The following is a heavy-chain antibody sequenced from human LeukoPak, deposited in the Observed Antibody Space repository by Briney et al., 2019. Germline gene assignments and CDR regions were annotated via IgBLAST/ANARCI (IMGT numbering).Heavy chain of an antibody. D-gene: IGHD6-19*01. CDR1: GYTFTSYG. CDR3: ARDNSYSSGWGDDAFDI. J-gene: IGHJ3*02. V-gene: IGHV1-18*01. Sequence: ASVKVSCKASGYTFTSYGISWVRQAPGQGLEWMGWISAYNGNTNYAQKLQGRVTMTTDTSTSTAYMELRSLRSDDTAVYYCARDNSYSSGWGDDAFDIWGQGTMVTVSS. CDR2: ISAYNGNT.